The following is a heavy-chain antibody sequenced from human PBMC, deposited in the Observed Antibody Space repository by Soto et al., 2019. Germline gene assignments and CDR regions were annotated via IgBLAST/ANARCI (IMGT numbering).Heavy chain of an antibody. CDR1: GYNFTNFD. Sequence: ASVKVSCKTSGYNFTNFDINWVRQAPGRGLVWMGWMNPSSGETGSAQNFQGRVTMTRDISTRTFFMQLTSLRSEDTAIYYCARLAEYCNGIKCYSDFDFWGRGTQVTVSS. D-gene: IGHD2-15*01. CDR3: ARLAEYCNGIKCYSDFDF. J-gene: IGHJ4*01. CDR2: MNPSSGET. V-gene: IGHV1-8*01.